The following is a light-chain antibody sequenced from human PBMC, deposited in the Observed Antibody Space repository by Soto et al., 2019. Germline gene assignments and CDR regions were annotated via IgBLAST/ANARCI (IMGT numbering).Light chain of an antibody. CDR2: LAS. V-gene: IGKV3-20*01. CDR3: QQYGSSPWT. Sequence: EIVLTQSPDTLSLSPGDRATLSCRASQSIPSNYLAWYQQKPGQAPRLLIYLASNRAAGIPDRFSGSGSGADFTLTITSLEPEDFAVYHCQQYGSSPWTFGQGTKVDFK. CDR1: QSIPSNY. J-gene: IGKJ1*01.